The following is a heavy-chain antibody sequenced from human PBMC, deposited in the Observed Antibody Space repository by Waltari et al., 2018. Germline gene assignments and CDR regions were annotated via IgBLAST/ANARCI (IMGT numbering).Heavy chain of an antibody. D-gene: IGHD3-10*02. CDR3: ARCSGTYYSDFDY. J-gene: IGHJ4*02. CDR2: VYHSGST. V-gene: IGHV4-39*01. Sequence: QLQLQESGPGLVKPSETLSLTCTVSGGSISSSFYYWGWIRQPPGKGLEWIGSVYHSGSTYYNPSLKSRVTISVDTSKNQFSLKLSSVTAADTAVYFCARCSGTYYSDFDYWGQGTLVIVSS. CDR1: GGSISSSFYY.